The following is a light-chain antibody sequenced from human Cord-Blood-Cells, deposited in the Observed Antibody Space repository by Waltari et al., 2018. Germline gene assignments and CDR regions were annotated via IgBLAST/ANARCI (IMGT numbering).Light chain of an antibody. CDR1: SSDVGSYNL. CDR3: CSYAGSSTWV. CDR2: EGS. J-gene: IGLJ3*02. V-gene: IGLV2-23*01. Sequence: QSALTQPASVSGSPGQSITISCTGTSSDVGSYNLVSWYQQHPGKAPKFMIYEGSKRPSGVSHRYSGSKSGTTASLTISGLQAEDEADYYCCSYAGSSTWVFGGGTKLTVL.